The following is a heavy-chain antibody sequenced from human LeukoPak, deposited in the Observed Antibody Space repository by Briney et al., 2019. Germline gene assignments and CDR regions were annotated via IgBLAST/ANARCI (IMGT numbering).Heavy chain of an antibody. CDR2: IERGTST. CDR1: GFSISDYY. V-gene: IGHV3-69-1*01. J-gene: IGHJ6*02. Sequence: GGSLRLSCAASGFSISDYYMTWVRHAPGKGLEWVSTIERGTSTLYAGSVKGRFTISRDNTKNTLYLQMNSLRAEDTAVYYCGRGGYDFDAWGPGTTVSVFS. CDR3: GRGGYDFDA. D-gene: IGHD3/OR15-3a*01.